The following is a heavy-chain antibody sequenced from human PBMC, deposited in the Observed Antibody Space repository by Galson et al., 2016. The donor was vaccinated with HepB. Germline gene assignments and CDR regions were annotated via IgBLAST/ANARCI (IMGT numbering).Heavy chain of an antibody. J-gene: IGHJ4*02. CDR3: ARGRVRVYDAHYFDF. CDR1: GGSFSGYY. D-gene: IGHD2-8*01. CDR2: INHGGST. Sequence: TLSLTCAVFGGSFSGYYWTWIRQSSGKGLEWLGQINHGGSTTYNPSLKSRLTISIDTSTKQFSLRLRSVTAADTAVYYCARGRVRVYDAHYFDFWGQGTLVTVSS. V-gene: IGHV4-34*01.